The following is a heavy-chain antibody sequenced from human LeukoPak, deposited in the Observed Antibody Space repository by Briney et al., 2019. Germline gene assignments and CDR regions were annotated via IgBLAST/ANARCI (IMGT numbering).Heavy chain of an antibody. J-gene: IGHJ6*02. Sequence: SETLTLTCAGSGVSISSGGNSWNWIRQPPAKGLEWIGHIYDTGSTYYNPSLKSRVTISVDKSKNQFSLRLRSVTAADTAVYYCANSGSYHYYHYGMDVWGQGTTVTVSS. D-gene: IGHD3-10*01. CDR1: GVSISSGGNS. CDR3: ANSGSYHYYHYGMDV. CDR2: IYDTGST. V-gene: IGHV4-30-2*01.